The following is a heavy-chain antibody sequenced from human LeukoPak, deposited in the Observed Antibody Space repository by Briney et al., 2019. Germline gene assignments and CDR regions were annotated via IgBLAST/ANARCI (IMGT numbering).Heavy chain of an antibody. CDR1: GFTFSSYW. Sequence: GGSLRLSCAASGFTFSSYWMHWVRQAPGKGLAWVSRINSDGSSTSYADSVKGRFTISRDNAKNTLYLQMNSLRAEDTAVYYCARGYCSSTNCPKAYYFDYWGQGTLVTAAS. D-gene: IGHD2-2*01. CDR3: ARGYCSSTNCPKAYYFDY. J-gene: IGHJ4*02. V-gene: IGHV3-74*01. CDR2: INSDGSST.